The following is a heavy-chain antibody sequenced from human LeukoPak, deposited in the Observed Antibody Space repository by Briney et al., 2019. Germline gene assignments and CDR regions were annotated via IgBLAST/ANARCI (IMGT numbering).Heavy chain of an antibody. V-gene: IGHV4-59*01. J-gene: IGHJ3*02. CDR3: ARDVDTAMVLGAFDI. CDR2: IYYSGST. CDR1: GFTFSSYE. Sequence: PGGSLRLSCAASGFTFSSYEMNWVRQAPGKGLEWIGYIYYSGSTNYNPSLKSRVTISVDTSKNQFSLKLSSVTAADTAVYYCARDVDTAMVLGAFDIWGQGTMVTVSS. D-gene: IGHD5-18*01.